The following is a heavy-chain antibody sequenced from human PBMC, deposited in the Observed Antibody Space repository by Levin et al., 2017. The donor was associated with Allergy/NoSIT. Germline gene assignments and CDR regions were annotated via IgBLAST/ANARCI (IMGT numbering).Heavy chain of an antibody. J-gene: IGHJ4*02. CDR3: ARDHPADGLIFDN. Sequence: GGSLRLSCEASGFTFSNFWMIWVRQAPGKGLEWVASIKQDGSEIFYVDSVKGRFTISRDNSKNSLFLQMNSLRPEDTAVYYRARDHPADGLIFDNWGQGTLVTVSS. CDR1: GFTFSNFW. V-gene: IGHV3-7*04. CDR2: IKQDGSEI. D-gene: IGHD3-16*01.